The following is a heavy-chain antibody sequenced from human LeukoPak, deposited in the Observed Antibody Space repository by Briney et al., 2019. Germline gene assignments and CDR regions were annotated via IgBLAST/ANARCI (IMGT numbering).Heavy chain of an antibody. CDR1: GYTFTSYA. V-gene: IGHV1-3*01. J-gene: IGHJ4*02. D-gene: IGHD2-15*01. Sequence: ASVKVSCKASGYTFTSYAMHWVRQAPGQRLEWMGWINAGSGNTKYSQKFQGRVTITRDTSASTAYMGLSSLRSEDTAVYYCARVGWWFAEFDYWGQGTLVTVSS. CDR3: ARVGWWFAEFDY. CDR2: INAGSGNT.